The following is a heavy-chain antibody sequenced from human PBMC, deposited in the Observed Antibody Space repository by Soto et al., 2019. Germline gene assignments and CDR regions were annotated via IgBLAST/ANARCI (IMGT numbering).Heavy chain of an antibody. CDR2: ISGYNGKT. CDR1: AYTFRSFV. D-gene: IGHD3-10*01. CDR3: ARDKMRDDYGLGIYDN. Sequence: ASVKVSCKSSAYTFRSFVCSWVRQAPGPGLEWIGWISGYNGKTQYAQTLQGRVTMTANTSMSRLQMGIRGLRSDDTDVYFCARDKMRDDYGLGIYDNWGQVTTVTVSS. J-gene: IGHJ4*02. V-gene: IGHV1-18*04.